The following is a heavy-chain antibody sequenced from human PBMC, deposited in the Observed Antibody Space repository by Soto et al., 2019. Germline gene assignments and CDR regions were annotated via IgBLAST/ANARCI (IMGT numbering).Heavy chain of an antibody. Sequence: QVQLQESGPGLVKPSGTLSLICSVSGFSVSSNDWWTWVRQPPGKGLEWIGEVFRSGEINSNPSLKSRVTMSVDMSKNHFSLTLNSVTAADTGIYYCARSTMIGPARRLDSWGPGTLVTVSA. CDR3: ARSTMIGPARRLDS. V-gene: IGHV4-4*02. J-gene: IGHJ5*01. D-gene: IGHD3-10*02. CDR2: VFRSGEI. CDR1: GFSVSSNDW.